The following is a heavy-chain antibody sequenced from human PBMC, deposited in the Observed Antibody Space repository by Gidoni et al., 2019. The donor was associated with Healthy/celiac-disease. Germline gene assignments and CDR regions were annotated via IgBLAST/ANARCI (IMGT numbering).Heavy chain of an antibody. CDR3: ARDLTVGQQLVLGYTPSEQNWFDP. Sequence: QVQLVQSGAEVKKPGASVKVSCKASGYTFTSYGIRWVRQAPGQGLEWMGWISAYNGNTNYAQKLQGRVTMTTDTSTSTAYMELRSLRSDDTAVYYCARDLTVGQQLVLGYTPSEQNWFDPWGQGTLVTVSS. J-gene: IGHJ5*02. V-gene: IGHV1-18*04. D-gene: IGHD6-13*01. CDR1: GYTFTSYG. CDR2: ISAYNGNT.